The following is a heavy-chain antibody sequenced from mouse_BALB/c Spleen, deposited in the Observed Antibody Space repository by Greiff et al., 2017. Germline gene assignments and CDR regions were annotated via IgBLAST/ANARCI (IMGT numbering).Heavy chain of an antibody. D-gene: IGHD1-2*01. CDR2: ISSGGGST. J-gene: IGHJ2*01. CDR1: GFAFSSYD. V-gene: IGHV5-12-1*01. CDR3: ARHSTAWDYFDY. Sequence: EVQLVESGGGLVKPGGSLKLSCAASGFAFSSYDMSWVRQTPEKRLEWVAYISSGGGSTYYPDTVKGRFTISRDNAKNTLYLQMSSLKSEDTAMYYCARHSTAWDYFDYWGQGTTLTVSS.